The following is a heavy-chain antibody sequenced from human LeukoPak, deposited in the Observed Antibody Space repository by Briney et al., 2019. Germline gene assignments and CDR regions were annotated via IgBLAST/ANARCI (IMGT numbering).Heavy chain of an antibody. V-gene: IGHV4-39*07. CDR2: IYYSGST. Sequence: SETLSLTCTVSGGSISSSSYYSGWIRQPPGKGLEWLGSIYYSGSTYYNPSLKSRVTISVDTSKNQFSLKLSSVTAADTAVYYCASADYDSGGEWDYWGQGTLVTVSS. CDR3: ASADYDSGGEWDY. D-gene: IGHD3-22*01. J-gene: IGHJ4*02. CDR1: GGSISSSSYY.